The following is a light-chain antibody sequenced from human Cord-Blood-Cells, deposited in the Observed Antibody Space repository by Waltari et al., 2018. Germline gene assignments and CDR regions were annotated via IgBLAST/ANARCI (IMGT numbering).Light chain of an antibody. CDR3: QQYNSYSWT. Sequence: DIQMTQSPSTLPASVGDRVTITCRASQSISSGLAWYQQKPGKAPNLLIYKASSLESGGPSRFSGSGSGTEFTLTISSLQPDDFATYYCQQYNSYSWTFGQGTKVEIK. J-gene: IGKJ1*01. CDR1: QSISSG. CDR2: KAS. V-gene: IGKV1-5*03.